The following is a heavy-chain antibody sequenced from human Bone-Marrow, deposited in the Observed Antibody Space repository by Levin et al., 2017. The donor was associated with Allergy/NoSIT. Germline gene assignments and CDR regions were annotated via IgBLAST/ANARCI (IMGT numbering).Heavy chain of an antibody. CDR1: GFTFSNAR. J-gene: IGHJ6*03. D-gene: IGHD3-3*01. CDR3: TAGIPTFWSGYYTGSYYYMDV. Sequence: SCAASGFTFSNARMSWVRQAPGKGLEWVGRIKSEPDGGTTDYAAPVKGRFTISRDDSKDMLYLQMNSLKTEDAAMYYCTAGIPTFWSGYYTGSYYYMDVWGKGTTVTVSS. CDR2: IKSEPDGGTT. V-gene: IGHV3-15*01.